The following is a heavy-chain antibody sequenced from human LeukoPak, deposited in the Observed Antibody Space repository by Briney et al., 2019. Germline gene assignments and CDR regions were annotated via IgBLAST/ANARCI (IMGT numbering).Heavy chain of an antibody. D-gene: IGHD2-15*01. V-gene: IGHV4-59*01. CDR2: IYYSGST. Sequence: SSETLSLTCSVSGGSIRSYYWSWIRQPPGKGLQWIGYIYYSGSTNYNPSLKSRVTISVDTSKNQFSLKLSSVTAADTAVYYCVRGGFGGYCSGGSCYGFDYWGQGTLVTVSS. J-gene: IGHJ4*02. CDR3: VRGGFGGYCSGGSCYGFDY. CDR1: GGSIRSYY.